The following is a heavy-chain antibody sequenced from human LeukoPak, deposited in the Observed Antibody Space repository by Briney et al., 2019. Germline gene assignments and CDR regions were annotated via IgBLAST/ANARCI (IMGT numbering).Heavy chain of an antibody. V-gene: IGHV3-7*01. CDR1: GFTFSSYW. J-gene: IGHJ4*02. Sequence: TGGSLRLSCAASGFTFSSYWMSWVRQAPGKGLEWVANIKQDGSEKYYVDSVKGRFTISRDNAKNSLYLQMNSLRAEDTAVYYCASGLRYQRCRLRFCGWFGWGQGTLVTVSS. CDR2: IKQDGSEK. CDR3: ASGLRYQRCRLRFCGWFG. D-gene: IGHD5-12*01.